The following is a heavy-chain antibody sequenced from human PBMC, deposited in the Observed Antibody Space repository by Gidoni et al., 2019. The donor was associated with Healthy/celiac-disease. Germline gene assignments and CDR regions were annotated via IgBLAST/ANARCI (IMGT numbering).Heavy chain of an antibody. V-gene: IGHV3-73*01. J-gene: IGHJ4*02. CDR3: TTYSNSDY. CDR2: IRSKANSYAT. D-gene: IGHD4-4*01. CDR1: GFTFSGSA. Sequence: EVQLVESGGGLVQPGGSLNLYCAASGFTFSGSAMHWVRQASGKGLEWVGRIRSKANSYATAYAASVKGRFTISRDDSKNTAYLQMNSLKTEDTAVYYCTTYSNSDYWGQGTLVTVSS.